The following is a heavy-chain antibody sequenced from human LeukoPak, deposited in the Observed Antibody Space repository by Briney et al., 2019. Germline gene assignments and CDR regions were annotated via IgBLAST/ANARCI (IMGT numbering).Heavy chain of an antibody. Sequence: GGSLRLSCAASGFTFSSYSMNWVRQAPGKGLEWVSSISSSSSYIYYADSVKGRFTISRDNAKSSLYLQMNSLRAEDTAVYYCAREVTTAMADYWGQGTLVTVSS. CDR1: GFTFSSYS. D-gene: IGHD5-18*01. J-gene: IGHJ4*02. CDR2: ISSSSSYI. CDR3: AREVTTAMADY. V-gene: IGHV3-21*01.